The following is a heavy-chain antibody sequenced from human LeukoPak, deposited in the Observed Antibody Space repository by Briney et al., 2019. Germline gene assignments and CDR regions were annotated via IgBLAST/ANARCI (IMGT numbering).Heavy chain of an antibody. CDR1: GGSISSYY. V-gene: IGHV4-59*01. J-gene: IGHJ4*02. D-gene: IGHD2-15*01. CDR3: ARGGVAATPVN. Sequence: SETLSLTCTVSGGSISSYYWCWIRQPPGKGLEWIGYIYYSGSTNYNPSLKSRVTISVDTSKNQFSLKLSSVTAADTAVYYCARGGVAATPVNWGQGTLVTVSS. CDR2: IYYSGST.